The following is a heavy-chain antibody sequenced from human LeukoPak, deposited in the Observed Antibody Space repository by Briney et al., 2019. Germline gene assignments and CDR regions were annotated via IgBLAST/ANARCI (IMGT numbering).Heavy chain of an antibody. D-gene: IGHD3-22*01. V-gene: IGHV1-18*01. CDR1: GYTFTSYG. CDR3: ARDWDYYDSSGPTPLFDY. J-gene: IGHJ4*02. Sequence: ASVKVSCKASGYTFTSYGISWVRQAPGQGLEWMGWISAYNGNTNYAQKLQGRVTMTTDTSTSTAYMELRGLRSDDTAVYYCARDWDYYDSSGPTPLFDYWGQGTLVTVSS. CDR2: ISAYNGNT.